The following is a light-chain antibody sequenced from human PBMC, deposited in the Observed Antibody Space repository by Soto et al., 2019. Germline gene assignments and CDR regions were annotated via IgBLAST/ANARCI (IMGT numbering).Light chain of an antibody. J-gene: IGKJ2*01. Sequence: PGERATLSCRASQSVSSSYLAWYQQKPGQAPRLLIYGVSSRATGIPDRFSGSGSGTDFTLTISRLEPEDFAVYYCQQYGSSPYTFGQGTKLEIK. V-gene: IGKV3-20*01. CDR1: QSVSSSY. CDR2: GVS. CDR3: QQYGSSPYT.